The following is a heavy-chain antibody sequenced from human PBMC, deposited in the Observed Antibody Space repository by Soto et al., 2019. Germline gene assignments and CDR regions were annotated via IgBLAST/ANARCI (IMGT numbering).Heavy chain of an antibody. CDR2: IYRTGST. CDR3: ASRDPGTSVDY. Sequence: LSLTCAVSGGSFTSNNWWTWVRQPPGQGLEWIGEIYRTGSTNYNPSLKSRVTISLDKSENQFSLKVTSLTAADTAVYYRASRDPGTSVDYWGQGTLVTVSS. CDR1: GGSFTSNNW. J-gene: IGHJ4*02. V-gene: IGHV4-4*02. D-gene: IGHD1-7*01.